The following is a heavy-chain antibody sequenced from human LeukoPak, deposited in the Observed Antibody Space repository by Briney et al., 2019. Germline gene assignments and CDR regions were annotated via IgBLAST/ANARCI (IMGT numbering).Heavy chain of an antibody. V-gene: IGHV3-30*04. J-gene: IGHJ5*02. CDR1: GFTFRTYA. CDR2: ISDDGSNK. Sequence: GRSLRLSCAASGFTFRTYAMNWVRQAPGKGLEWVAVISDDGSNKYYAESVKGQFTISRDNSKNTLYLQMNSLRAEDTAVYYCAKDGLSGGGAFDPWGQGTLVTVSS. D-gene: IGHD3-16*01. CDR3: AKDGLSGGGAFDP.